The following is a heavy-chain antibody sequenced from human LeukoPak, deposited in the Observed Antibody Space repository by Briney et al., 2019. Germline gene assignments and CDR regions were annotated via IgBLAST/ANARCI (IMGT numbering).Heavy chain of an antibody. CDR1: EFTFSRYG. D-gene: IGHD3-22*01. CDR2: IRYDGSNK. CDR3: ARGLFLSGYLDAFDI. V-gene: IGHV3-30*02. J-gene: IGHJ3*02. Sequence: PGGSLRLSCAASEFTFSRYGMHWVRQAPGKGLEWVAFIRYDGSNKYYADSVKGRFTISRDNSKNTLYLQMNSLRVEDTAVYYCARGLFLSGYLDAFDIWGQGTVVTVSS.